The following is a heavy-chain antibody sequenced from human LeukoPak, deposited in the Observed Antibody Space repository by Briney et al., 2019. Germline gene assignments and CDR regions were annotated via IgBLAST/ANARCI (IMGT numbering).Heavy chain of an antibody. CDR2: ISSSGSTI. V-gene: IGHV3-48*03. Sequence: GGSLRLSCAASGFTFSSYEMNWVRQAPGKGLEWVSYISSSGSTIYYADSVKGRFTISRDNAKNSLYLQMNSLRAEDTAVYYCAKDRVSLYFDYWGQGTLVTVSS. CDR3: AKDRVSLYFDY. J-gene: IGHJ4*02. D-gene: IGHD3-10*01. CDR1: GFTFSSYE.